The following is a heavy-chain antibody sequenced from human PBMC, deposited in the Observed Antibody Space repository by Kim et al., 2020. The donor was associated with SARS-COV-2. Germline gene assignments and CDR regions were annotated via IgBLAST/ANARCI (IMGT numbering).Heavy chain of an antibody. Sequence: ASVKVSCKASGFTFSDYAMYWVRQAPGQRLEWMGWINAGNGNTRYSQKFQGRVTITWDTSASTAYMDLTSLRLEDTAVYDCARERFGGSFDYWGQGTLVT. CDR3: ARERFGGSFDY. J-gene: IGHJ4*02. CDR2: INAGNGNT. CDR1: GFTFSDYA. D-gene: IGHD3-10*01. V-gene: IGHV1-3*01.